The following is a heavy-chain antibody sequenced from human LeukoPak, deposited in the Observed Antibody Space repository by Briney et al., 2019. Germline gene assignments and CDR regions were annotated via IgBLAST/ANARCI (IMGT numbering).Heavy chain of an antibody. CDR2: LSYDESNK. V-gene: IGHV3-30-3*01. CDR3: ARDRNSGIAVAEPDY. CDR1: GFTFSSYA. D-gene: IGHD6-19*01. J-gene: IGHJ4*02. Sequence: PGGSLRLSCAASGFTFSSYAMHWVRQAPGKGLEWVAVLSYDESNKYADSVKGRFTISRDNSKNTLYLQMNSLRAEDTAVYYCARDRNSGIAVAEPDYWGQGTLVTVSS.